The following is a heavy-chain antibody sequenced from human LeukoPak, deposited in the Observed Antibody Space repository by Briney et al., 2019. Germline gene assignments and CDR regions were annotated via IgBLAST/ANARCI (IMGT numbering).Heavy chain of an antibody. Sequence: GGSLRLSCAASGFTFDDCAMHWVRQAPGKGLVWVSRINSDGSSTSYADSVKGRFTISRDNAKNTLYLQMNSLRAEDTAVYYCARASYYDILTGIDYWGQGTLVTVSS. CDR3: ARASYYDILTGIDY. J-gene: IGHJ4*02. D-gene: IGHD3-9*01. CDR2: INSDGSST. V-gene: IGHV3-74*01. CDR1: GFTFDDCA.